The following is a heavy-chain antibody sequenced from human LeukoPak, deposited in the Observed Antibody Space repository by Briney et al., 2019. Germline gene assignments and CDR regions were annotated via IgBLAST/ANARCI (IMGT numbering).Heavy chain of an antibody. J-gene: IGHJ4*02. CDR3: ARSIPYGTTWYGRSDY. CDR1: GFPFSSYS. Sequence: GGSLRLSCAASGFPFSSYSMTWVRQAPGKELEWVANIKPDGTTKFYVDSVKGRFTISRDNALHSLYLQMNSLRAEDTAIYYCARSIPYGTTWYGRSDYWGQGTLVTVSS. CDR2: IKPDGTTK. D-gene: IGHD6-13*01. V-gene: IGHV3-7*03.